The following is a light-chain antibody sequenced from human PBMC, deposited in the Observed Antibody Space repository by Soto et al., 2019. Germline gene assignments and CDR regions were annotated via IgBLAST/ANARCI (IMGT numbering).Light chain of an antibody. Sequence: DIEMTQSPSTLSASVGDRVTITCRASQSITTLLAWYQQKPGQAPRLLIYGASRRATGVPARFSGSGSGTEFSLTISSLQSEDCAVYYCQHYNNGPRFGQGTKV. V-gene: IGKV3-15*01. CDR1: QSITTL. CDR2: GAS. CDR3: QHYNNGPR. J-gene: IGKJ1*01.